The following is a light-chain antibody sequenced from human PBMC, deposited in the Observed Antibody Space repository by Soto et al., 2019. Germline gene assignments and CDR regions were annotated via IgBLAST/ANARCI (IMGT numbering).Light chain of an antibody. J-gene: IGLJ1*01. CDR3: SSYRRSTTFV. V-gene: IGLV2-14*01. CDR2: EVC. Sequence: QSALTQPASVSGFSGQAITISCNGSSSDVGAYNYVSWYQQYPGKALKVIIFEVCKRPSGVSNRFSGSKSGDTASLTISGLQADDEADYYCSSYRRSTTFVFGTGTKVTVL. CDR1: SSDVGAYNY.